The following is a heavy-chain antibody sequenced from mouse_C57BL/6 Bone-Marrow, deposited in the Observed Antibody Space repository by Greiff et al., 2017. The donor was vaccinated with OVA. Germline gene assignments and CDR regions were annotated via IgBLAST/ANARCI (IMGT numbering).Heavy chain of an antibody. CDR1: GFNIKNTY. CDR3: ARDDYDSSWYFDV. J-gene: IGHJ1*03. D-gene: IGHD2-4*01. Sequence: VQLKQSVAELVRPGASVKLSCTASGFNIKNTYMPWVKQRPEQGLEWIGRIAPAHGNTNYAPKFQGKATITADTSSNPAYLQRSSLTSEDTAIYYCARDDYDSSWYFDVWGTGTTGTVSS. CDR2: IAPAHGNT. V-gene: IGHV14-3*01.